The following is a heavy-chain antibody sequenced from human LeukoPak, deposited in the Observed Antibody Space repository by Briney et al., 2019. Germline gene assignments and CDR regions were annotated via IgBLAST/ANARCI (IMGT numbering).Heavy chain of an antibody. CDR1: GGTFSSYA. V-gene: IGHV1-69*06. CDR3: ARVKTMIIVVSLFDY. J-gene: IGHJ4*02. CDR2: IIPLFGTA. D-gene: IGHD3-22*01. Sequence: SVKVSCKASGGTFSSYAISWVRQAPGQGPEWMGGIIPLFGTANYAQKFQGRVTITADKSTSTAYMELSSLRSDDTAVYYCARVKTMIIVVSLFDYWGQGTLVTVSS.